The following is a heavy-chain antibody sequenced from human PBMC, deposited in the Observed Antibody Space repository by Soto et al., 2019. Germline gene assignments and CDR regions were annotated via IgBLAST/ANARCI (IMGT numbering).Heavy chain of an antibody. V-gene: IGHV1-18*01. CDR2: ISAYNGNT. Sequence: ASVKVSCKASGYTFTSYGISWVRQAPGQGLEWMGWISAYNGNTNYAQKLQGRVTMTTDTSTSTAYMELRSLRSDDTAVYYCARDSPYRRLEWSYYYYYMDVWGKGTTVTVSS. CDR1: GYTFTSYG. CDR3: ARDSPYRRLEWSYYYYYMDV. J-gene: IGHJ6*03. D-gene: IGHD3-3*01.